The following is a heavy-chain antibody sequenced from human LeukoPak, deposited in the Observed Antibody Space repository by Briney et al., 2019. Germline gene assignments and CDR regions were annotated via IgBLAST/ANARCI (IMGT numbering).Heavy chain of an antibody. CDR2: ISSSSSTI. V-gene: IGHV3-48*01. D-gene: IGHD5-12*01. CDR3: TRLAMDIVANHDY. CDR1: GFTFSSYS. J-gene: IGHJ4*02. Sequence: AGGSLRLSCAASGFTFSSYSMNWVRQAPGKGLEWVSYISSSSSTIYYADSVKGRFTISRDNAKNSLYLQMNSLRAEDTAVYYCTRLAMDIVANHDYWGQGTLVTVSS.